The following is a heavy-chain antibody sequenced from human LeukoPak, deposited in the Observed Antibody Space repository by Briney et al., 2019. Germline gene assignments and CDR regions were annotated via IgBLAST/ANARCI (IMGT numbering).Heavy chain of an antibody. CDR3: ASLYYYDSSGYQN. D-gene: IGHD3-22*01. V-gene: IGHV4-31*03. CDR1: GGSISSGGYY. CDR2: IYYSGST. Sequence: PSGTLSLTCTVSGGSISSGGYYWSWIRQHPGKGLEWIGYIYYSGSTYYNPSLKSRVTISVDTSKNQFSLKLSSVTAADTAVYYCASLYYYDSSGYQNWGQGTLVTVSS. J-gene: IGHJ4*02.